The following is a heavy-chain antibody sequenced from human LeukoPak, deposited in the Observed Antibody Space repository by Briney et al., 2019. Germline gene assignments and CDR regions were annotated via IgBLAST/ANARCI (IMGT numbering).Heavy chain of an antibody. J-gene: IGHJ6*03. CDR2: IKQDGSEK. CDR3: SSGAAPTAPYYYYMDV. Sequence: GGSLRLSXAASGFTFSSYWMSWVRQAPGKGLEWVANIKQDGSEKYYVDSVKGRFTISRDNAKNSLYLQMNSLRAEDTAVYYCSSGAAPTAPYYYYMDVWGKGTTVTVSS. D-gene: IGHD6-6*01. CDR1: GFTFSSYW. V-gene: IGHV3-7*01.